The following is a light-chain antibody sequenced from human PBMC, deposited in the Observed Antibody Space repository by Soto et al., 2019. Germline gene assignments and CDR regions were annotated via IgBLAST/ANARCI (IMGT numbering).Light chain of an antibody. J-gene: IGKJ5*01. CDR1: QSVSDK. V-gene: IGKV3-15*01. CDR3: QQYNTWPIT. Sequence: EVLMTQSPDTLYVSLGERVTLSCRASQSVSDKLAWYQQKPGQGPRLLVYRASTRTLGIPARFSGSESGTEFTLTISSLQSEDFAIYYCQQYNTWPITFGQGTRLEI. CDR2: RAS.